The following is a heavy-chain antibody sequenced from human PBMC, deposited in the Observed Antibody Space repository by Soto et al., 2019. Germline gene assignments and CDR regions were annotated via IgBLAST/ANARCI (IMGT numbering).Heavy chain of an antibody. Sequence: GGSLRLSCAASGFTFSSYSMNWVRQAPGKGLEWVSSISSSSSNIYYADSVKGRFTISRDNAKNSLYLQMNSLRAEDTAVFYCARDKTGAKVWFGDLKSPFHAFHVWGQGTMLAV. CDR2: ISSSSSNI. CDR3: ARDKTGAKVWFGDLKSPFHAFHV. D-gene: IGHD3-10*01. J-gene: IGHJ3*01. CDR1: GFTFSSYS. V-gene: IGHV3-21*01.